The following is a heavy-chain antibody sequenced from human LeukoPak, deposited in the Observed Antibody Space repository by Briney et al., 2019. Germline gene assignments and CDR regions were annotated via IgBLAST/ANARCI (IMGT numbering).Heavy chain of an antibody. CDR3: ARLATVTTSFDY. CDR1: GGSISSGSYY. Sequence: SETLSLTCTVFGGSISSGSYYWSWIRQPAGKGLEWIGRIYTGGSTNYNPSLKSRVTISVDTSKNQFSLKLSSVTAADTAVYYCARLATVTTSFDYWGQGTLVTVSS. CDR2: IYTGGST. V-gene: IGHV4-61*02. D-gene: IGHD4-17*01. J-gene: IGHJ4*02.